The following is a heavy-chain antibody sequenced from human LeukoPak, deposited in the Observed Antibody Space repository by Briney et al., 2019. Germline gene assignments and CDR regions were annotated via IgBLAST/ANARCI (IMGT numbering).Heavy chain of an antibody. J-gene: IGHJ4*02. Sequence: GGSLRLSCAASGFTVSTSYMSWVRQAPGKGLEWVSVIYSGGSTYYADSVKGRFTISRDNSKNTLYLQMNSLRAEDTAVYYCARARLPSIFDYWGQGTLVTVSS. CDR1: GFTVSTSY. V-gene: IGHV3-53*01. D-gene: IGHD3-16*01. CDR2: IYSGGST. CDR3: ARARLPSIFDY.